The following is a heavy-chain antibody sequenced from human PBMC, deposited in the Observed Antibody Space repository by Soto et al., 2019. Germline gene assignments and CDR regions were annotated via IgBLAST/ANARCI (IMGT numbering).Heavy chain of an antibody. J-gene: IGHJ4*02. CDR2: MYYSGRT. V-gene: IGHV4-59*01. CDR3: ARASCISTSCYAWELGFDY. CDR1: GGSISSYY. Sequence: VQLQESGPGLVKPSETLSLTCTVSGGSISSYYWSWIRQPPGKGLEWIGYMYYSGRTNYNPSLKSRVTISVDTSKNQFSLKLSSVTAADTAVYYCARASCISTSCYAWELGFDYWGQGTLVTVSS. D-gene: IGHD2-2*01.